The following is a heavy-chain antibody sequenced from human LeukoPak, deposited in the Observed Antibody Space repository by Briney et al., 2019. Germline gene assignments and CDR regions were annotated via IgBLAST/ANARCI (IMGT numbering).Heavy chain of an antibody. Sequence: GESLKISCKGSGYSFTSYWIGWVRQMPGKGLEWMGIIYPGDSDTRYSPSFQGQVTISADKSISTAYLQWSSLKASDTAMYYCARSETLNSGSYSGDYWGQGTLVTVSS. CDR3: ARSETLNSGSYSGDY. CDR1: GYSFTSYW. V-gene: IGHV5-51*01. D-gene: IGHD1-26*01. CDR2: IYPGDSDT. J-gene: IGHJ4*02.